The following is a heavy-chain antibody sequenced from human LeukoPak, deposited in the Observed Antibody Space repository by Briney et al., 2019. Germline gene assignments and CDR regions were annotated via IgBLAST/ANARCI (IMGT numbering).Heavy chain of an antibody. V-gene: IGHV3-30*02. D-gene: IGHD3-3*01. CDR3: AKQVTIFENWFDP. J-gene: IGHJ5*02. Sequence: PGGSLRLSCAASGFTSSSYGMHWVRQAPGKGLEWVAFIRYDGSNKYYADSVKGRFTISRDNSKNTLYLQMNSLRAEDTAVYYCAKQVTIFENWFDPWGQGTLVTVSS. CDR2: IRYDGSNK. CDR1: GFTSSSYG.